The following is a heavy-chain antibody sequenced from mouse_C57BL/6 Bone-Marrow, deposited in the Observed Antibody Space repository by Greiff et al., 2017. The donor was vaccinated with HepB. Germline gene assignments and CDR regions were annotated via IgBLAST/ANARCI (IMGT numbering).Heavy chain of an antibody. CDR1: GYTFTSYW. Sequence: QVQLQQPGAELVKPGASVKMSCKASGYTFTSYWITWVKQRPGQGLEWIGDIYPGSGSTNYNEKFKSKATLTVDTSSSTAYMQLSSLTSEDSAVYYCARSITTIVAPFAYWGQGTLVTVSA. CDR3: ARSITTIVAPFAY. CDR2: IYPGSGST. D-gene: IGHD1-1*01. J-gene: IGHJ3*01. V-gene: IGHV1-55*01.